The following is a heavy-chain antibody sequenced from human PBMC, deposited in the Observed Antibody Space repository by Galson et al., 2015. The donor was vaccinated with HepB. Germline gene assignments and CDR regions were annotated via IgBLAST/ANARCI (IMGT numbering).Heavy chain of an antibody. CDR1: GDSVSRHSAA. CDR3: VRVRGGTFDY. D-gene: IGHD1-7*01. Sequence: CAISGDSVSRHSAAWKWIRQSPSRGLEWLGRTYYRSKWYNDYAVSVKSRITINPDTSKNQFSLQLNAVTPDDTAVYYCVRVRGGTFDYWGQGTLVTVSS. CDR2: TYYRSKWYN. V-gene: IGHV6-1*01. J-gene: IGHJ4*02.